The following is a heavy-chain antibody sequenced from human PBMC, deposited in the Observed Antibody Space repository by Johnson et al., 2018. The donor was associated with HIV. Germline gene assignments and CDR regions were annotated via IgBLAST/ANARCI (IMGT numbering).Heavy chain of an antibody. CDR2: IYSGGST. CDR3: ARGGHCGGDCAGAKQALDI. D-gene: IGHD2-21*01. Sequence: VQLVESGGGLIQPGGSLRLSCAASGFTVSSNYMNWVRQAPGKGLEWVSVIYSGGSTYHADSVRGRFTISRDNSKNTLYLQMNSLRAEDTAVYYCARGGHCGGDCAGAKQALDIWGQGTMVTVSS. V-gene: IGHV3-53*01. CDR1: GFTVSSNY. J-gene: IGHJ3*02.